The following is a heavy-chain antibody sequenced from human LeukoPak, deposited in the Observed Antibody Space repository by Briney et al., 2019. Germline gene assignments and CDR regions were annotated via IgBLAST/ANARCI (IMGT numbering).Heavy chain of an antibody. CDR3: ARYPWGVGGTR. D-gene: IGHD1-26*01. CDR2: IWDDGNDK. J-gene: IGHJ4*02. V-gene: IGHV3-33*01. CDR1: GFTFSTYG. Sequence: GGSLRLSCAASGFTFSTYGMHWVRQAPGKGLEWVSVIWDDGNDKYYADSVKGRFTISRDNSKNTLFLQMNSLRAEDTAVYYCARYPWGVGGTRWGQGTLVTVSS.